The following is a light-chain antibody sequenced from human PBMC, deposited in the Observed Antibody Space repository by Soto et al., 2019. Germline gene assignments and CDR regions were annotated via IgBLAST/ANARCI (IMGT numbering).Light chain of an antibody. CDR3: HQCYTTPYT. CDR1: QTIKSY. Sequence: DIQMTQSPSSLSASVGDRVTISCRASQTIKSYLNWYQHKPGKAPQLLISGASSLQGGVPSRFSGTASGPEFTLTISSLQTEDLATYYCHQCYTTPYTFGQGTKVDLK. CDR2: GAS. J-gene: IGKJ2*01. V-gene: IGKV1-39*01.